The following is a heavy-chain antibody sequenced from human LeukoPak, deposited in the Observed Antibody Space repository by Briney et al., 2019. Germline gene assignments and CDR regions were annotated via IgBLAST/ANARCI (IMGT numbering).Heavy chain of an antibody. Sequence: PGGSLRLSCAASGFTVSGSYMSWIRQAPGKGLEWVSILYSVGTIYYADSVKGRFTFSRDNSKNTLYLQMNSLRVEDAAVYYCARLVVDSHAFDVWGQGTMVTVSS. CDR2: LYSVGTI. CDR1: GFTVSGSY. J-gene: IGHJ3*01. D-gene: IGHD6-19*01. V-gene: IGHV3-53*01. CDR3: ARLVVDSHAFDV.